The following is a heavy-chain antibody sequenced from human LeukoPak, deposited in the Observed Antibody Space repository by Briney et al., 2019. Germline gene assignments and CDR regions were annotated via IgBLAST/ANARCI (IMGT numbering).Heavy chain of an antibody. Sequence: PGGSLRLSCSASGFPFSSYAMHWVRQAPGKGLEWVALTWFDGSNNHYADSVKGRFSISRDNSKNTLYLQMNSLRAEDTAVYYCARDSVMTTMTADPDYWGQGTLVTVSS. J-gene: IGHJ4*02. D-gene: IGHD4-17*01. CDR1: GFPFSSYA. CDR3: ARDSVMTTMTADPDY. CDR2: TWFDGSNN. V-gene: IGHV3-30*04.